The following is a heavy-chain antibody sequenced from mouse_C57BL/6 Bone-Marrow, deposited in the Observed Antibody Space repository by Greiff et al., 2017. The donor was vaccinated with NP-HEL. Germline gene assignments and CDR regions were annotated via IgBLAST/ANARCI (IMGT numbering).Heavy chain of an antibody. V-gene: IGHV1-81*01. D-gene: IGHD2-4*01. CDR1: GYTFTSYG. Sequence: VQLQQSGAELARPGASVKLSCKASGYTFTSYGISWVKQRTGQGPEWIGEIYPRSGNTFYNEQFKGKATLTADKSSSTAYMELRSLTSEDSAVYFCARGRLRRGMDYWGQGTSVTVSS. CDR2: IYPRSGNT. CDR3: ARGRLRRGMDY. J-gene: IGHJ4*01.